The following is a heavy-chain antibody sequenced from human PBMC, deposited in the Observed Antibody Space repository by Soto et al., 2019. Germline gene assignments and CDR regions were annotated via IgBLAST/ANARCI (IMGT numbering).Heavy chain of an antibody. Sequence: PGGSLRLSCAVSGFTFSDYSMNWVRQAPGTGLERIAYISKSSITIHYADSVEGRFAISRDNSKNTLYLQMNSLRAEDTAVYYCAKDPAYMWLPRNHFEYWGQGTLVTVSS. CDR1: GFTFSDYS. CDR3: AKDPAYMWLPRNHFEY. D-gene: IGHD6-19*01. J-gene: IGHJ4*02. V-gene: IGHV3-48*01. CDR2: ISKSSITI.